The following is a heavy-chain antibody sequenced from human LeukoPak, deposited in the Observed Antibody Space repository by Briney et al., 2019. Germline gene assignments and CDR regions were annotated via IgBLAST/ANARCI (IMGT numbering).Heavy chain of an antibody. D-gene: IGHD3-10*01. CDR3: ARGYGSGSSGDFDY. V-gene: IGHV4-59*08. Sequence: SETLSLTCTVSGGSISSYYWSWIRQPPGKGLEWIGYIYYSGSTYYNPSLKSRVTISVDTSKNQFSLKLSSVTAADTAVYYCARGYGSGSSGDFDYWGQGTLVTVSS. J-gene: IGHJ4*02. CDR2: IYYSGST. CDR1: GGSISSYY.